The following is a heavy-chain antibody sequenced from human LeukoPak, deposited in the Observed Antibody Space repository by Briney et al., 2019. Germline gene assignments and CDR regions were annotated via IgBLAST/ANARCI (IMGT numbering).Heavy chain of an antibody. CDR2: INHSGST. V-gene: IGHV4-34*01. CDR1: GGSFSGYY. CDR3: ARGRRRLNWFDP. D-gene: IGHD3-22*01. Sequence: SETLSLTCAVYGGSFSGYYWSWIRQPPGKGLEWIGEINHSGSTNYNPSLKSRVTISVDTSKNQFFLKLSSVTAADTAVYYCARGRRRLNWFDPWGQGTLVTVSS. J-gene: IGHJ5*02.